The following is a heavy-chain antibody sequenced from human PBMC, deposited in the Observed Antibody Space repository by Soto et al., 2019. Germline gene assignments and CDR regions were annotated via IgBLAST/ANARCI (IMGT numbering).Heavy chain of an antibody. CDR2: IDPSDSYT. CDR1: GYSFTSYW. CDR3: ARKPVGGDYYYYGMDV. D-gene: IGHD2-21*01. V-gene: IGHV5-10-1*01. J-gene: IGHJ6*02. Sequence: GEALKIYCKGSGYSFTSYWISWVRQMPGKGLEWMGRIDPSDSYTNYSPSFQGHVTISADKSISTAYLQWSSLKASDTAMYYCARKPVGGDYYYYGMDVWGQGTTVTVSS.